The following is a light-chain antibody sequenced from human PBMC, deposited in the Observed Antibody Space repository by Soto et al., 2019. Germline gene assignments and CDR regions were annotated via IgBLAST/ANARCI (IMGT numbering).Light chain of an antibody. Sequence: VLTQSPATLSLSLGERAPLSCRASQSVSSYLAWYQQKPGQAPRLLIYDASNRATGIPARFSGSGSGTDFTLTISSLEPEDFAIYYCQQRQYWPPITSAQGARLEI. CDR3: QQRQYWPPIT. V-gene: IGKV3-11*01. CDR1: QSVSSY. CDR2: DAS. J-gene: IGKJ5*01.